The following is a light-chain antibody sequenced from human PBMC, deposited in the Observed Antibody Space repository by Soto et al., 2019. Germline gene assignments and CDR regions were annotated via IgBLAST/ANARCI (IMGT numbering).Light chain of an antibody. J-gene: IGLJ2*01. CDR2: EGS. Sequence: QSALTQPASVSGSPGQSITISCTGTSSDVGSYNLVSWYQQHPGKAPKLMIYEGSKRPSGVSNRFSGSKSGNTASLTISGLQAEDEADYYCCSYAGSSLVVFGGGTKLPVL. CDR3: CSYAGSSLVV. CDR1: SSDVGSYNL. V-gene: IGLV2-23*01.